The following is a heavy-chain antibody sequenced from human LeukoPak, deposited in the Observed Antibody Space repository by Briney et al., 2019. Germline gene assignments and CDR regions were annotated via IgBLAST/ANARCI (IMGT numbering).Heavy chain of an antibody. D-gene: IGHD2-8*01. Sequence: ASVKVSCEASGYTFTSYGISWVRQAPGQGLEWMGWISAYNGNTNYAQKLQGRVTMTTDTSTSTAYMELRSLRSDDTAVYYCARSVIKANYYYYYMDVWGKGTTVTVSS. J-gene: IGHJ6*03. CDR3: ARSVIKANYYYYYMDV. CDR2: ISAYNGNT. CDR1: GYTFTSYG. V-gene: IGHV1-18*01.